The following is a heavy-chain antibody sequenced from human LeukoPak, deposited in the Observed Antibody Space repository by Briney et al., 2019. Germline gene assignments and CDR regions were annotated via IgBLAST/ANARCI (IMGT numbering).Heavy chain of an antibody. J-gene: IGHJ4*02. CDR3: AREPQTQYSYGYFDY. V-gene: IGHV3-30-3*01. Sequence: QPGRSLRLSCAASGFTFRSYAMHWVRQAPGKGLEWVAVISYDGSNKYYADSVKGRFTISRDNSKNTLYLQMNSLRAEDTAVYYCAREPQTQYSYGYFDYWGQGTLVTVSS. CDR2: ISYDGSNK. D-gene: IGHD5-18*01. CDR1: GFTFRSYA.